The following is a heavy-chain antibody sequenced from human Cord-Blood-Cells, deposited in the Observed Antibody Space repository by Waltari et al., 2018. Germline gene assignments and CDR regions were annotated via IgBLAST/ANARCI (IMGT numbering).Heavy chain of an antibody. V-gene: IGHV3-33*01. CDR1: GFTFSSYG. CDR2: IWYDGSNK. CDR3: AINYYGSGSYYDY. J-gene: IGHJ4*02. Sequence: QVQLVESGGGVVQPGRSLRLSCAASGFTFSSYGMHWFRQAPGKGLEWVAVIWYDGSNKYYADSVKGRFTISRDNSKNTLYLQMNSLRAEDTAVYYCAINYYGSGSYYDYWGQGTLVTVSS. D-gene: IGHD3-10*01.